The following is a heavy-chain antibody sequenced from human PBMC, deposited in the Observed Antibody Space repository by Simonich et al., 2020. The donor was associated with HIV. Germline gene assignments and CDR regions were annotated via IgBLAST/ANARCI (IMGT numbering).Heavy chain of an antibody. V-gene: IGHV3-7*01. J-gene: IGHJ4*02. D-gene: IGHD1-26*01. Sequence: EVQLVESGGGLVQPGGSLRLSCAASGFTFSGYWMGWVRQAPGKGLEWVANKKQDGSEKYYVDSVKGRFTISRDNAKNVLYLQRNSLRAEDTAVYYCARDKVGATPGVDYGGQGTLVTVSS. CDR1: GFTFSGYW. CDR2: KKQDGSEK. CDR3: ARDKVGATPGVDY.